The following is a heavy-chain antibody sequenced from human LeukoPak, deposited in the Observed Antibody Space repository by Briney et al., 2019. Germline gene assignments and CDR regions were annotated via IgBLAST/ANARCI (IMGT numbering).Heavy chain of an antibody. V-gene: IGHV1-46*01. CDR1: GYTFTSYY. CDR3: ARETEWGGWFDP. Sequence: ASVKVSCKASGYTFTSYYMHWVRQAPGQGLEWMGIINPSGGSTSYAQKFQGRVTMTTDTSTSTAYMELRSLRSDDTAVYYCARETEWGGWFDPWGQGTLVTVSS. D-gene: IGHD3-3*01. CDR2: INPSGGST. J-gene: IGHJ5*02.